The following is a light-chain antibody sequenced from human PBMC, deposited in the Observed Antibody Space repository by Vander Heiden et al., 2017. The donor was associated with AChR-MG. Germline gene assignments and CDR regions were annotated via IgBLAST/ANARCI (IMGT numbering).Light chain of an antibody. J-gene: IGLJ2*01. CDR1: SGSVSTTYY. CDR3: VLYMGSGISV. Sequence: QTVVIQEPSFSVSPGGTVTLTCGLSSGSVSTTYYPSWYQQTPGQAPRTLIYSTNTRSSGVPDRFSGSILGNKAALTITGAQVDDESDYYCVLYMGSGISVFGGGTKLTVL. CDR2: STN. V-gene: IGLV8-61*01.